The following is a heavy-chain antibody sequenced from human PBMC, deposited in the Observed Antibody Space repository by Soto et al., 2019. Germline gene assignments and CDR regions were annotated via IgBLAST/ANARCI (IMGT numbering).Heavy chain of an antibody. V-gene: IGHV3-30*18. Sequence: GGSLRLSCAASGFTFSSYGMHWVRQAPGKGLERVAVISYDGSNKYYADSVKGRFTISRDNSKNTLYLQMNSLRAEDTAVYYCAKDQGYCSGCSGYSFPLDYWGQGTLVTVSS. CDR1: GFTFSSYG. CDR2: ISYDGSNK. D-gene: IGHD2-15*01. J-gene: IGHJ4*02. CDR3: AKDQGYCSGCSGYSFPLDY.